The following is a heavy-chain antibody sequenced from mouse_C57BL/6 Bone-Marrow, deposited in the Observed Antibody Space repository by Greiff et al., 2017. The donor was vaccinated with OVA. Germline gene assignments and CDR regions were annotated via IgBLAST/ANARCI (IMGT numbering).Heavy chain of an antibody. CDR1: GYSITSGYY. CDR3: AREGYDYDY. Sequence: DVKLQESGPGLVKPSQSLSLTCSVTGYSITSGYYWNWIRQFPGNKLEWMGYISYDGSNNYNPSLKNRISITRDTSKNQFFLKLNSVTTEDTATYYCAREGYDYDYWGQGTTLTVSS. CDR2: ISYDGSN. D-gene: IGHD2-4*01. J-gene: IGHJ2*01. V-gene: IGHV3-6*01.